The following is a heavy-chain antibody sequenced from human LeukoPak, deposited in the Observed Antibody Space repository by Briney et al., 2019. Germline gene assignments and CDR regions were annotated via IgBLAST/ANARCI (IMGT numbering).Heavy chain of an antibody. V-gene: IGHV3-23*01. CDR3: AKEDIVVVPAARGYYYYGMDV. D-gene: IGHD2-2*01. CDR2: ISGSGGST. J-gene: IGHJ6*02. Sequence: PGGSLRLSCAASGFTFSSYAMSWVRQVPGKGLEWVSAISGSGGSTYYADSVKGRFTISRDNSKNTLYLQMNSLRAEDTAVYYCAKEDIVVVPAARGYYYYGMDVWGQGTTVTVSS. CDR1: GFTFSSYA.